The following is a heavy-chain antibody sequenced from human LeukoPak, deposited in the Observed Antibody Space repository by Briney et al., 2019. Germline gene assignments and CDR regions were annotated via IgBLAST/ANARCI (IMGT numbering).Heavy chain of an antibody. CDR1: GGXFNGYS. J-gene: IGHJ6*02. D-gene: IGHD2-2*01. CDR3: ARVCLWGGSCYVYYNGMDV. CDR2: INHSGGT. V-gene: IGHV4-34*01. Sequence: SETLSLTCAVYGGXFNGYSCSWIRQPPGKGLEWIGEINHSGGTNYNPSLKSRVTISVDTSKNQFSLKLRSVTAADTAVYYCARVCLWGGSCYVYYNGMDVWGQGTTVTVSS.